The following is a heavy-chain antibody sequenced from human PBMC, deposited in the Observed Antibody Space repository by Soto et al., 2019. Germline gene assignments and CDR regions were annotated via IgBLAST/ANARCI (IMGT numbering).Heavy chain of an antibody. CDR3: AMVDVYVTPSPQDV. V-gene: IGHV1-18*01. J-gene: IGHJ6*02. D-gene: IGHD3-16*01. CDR2: INTYNGNT. Sequence: QVQLVQSGXXXXNXXXSVKXSCKASGYTFTRYGIGWARXAPGQGLEWMGWINTYNGNTNYAQNVQGRVTLTTDTSTSTAYMELRSLRSNDTAIYYCAMVDVYVTPSPQDVWGQGTTVIVSS. CDR1: GYTFTRYG.